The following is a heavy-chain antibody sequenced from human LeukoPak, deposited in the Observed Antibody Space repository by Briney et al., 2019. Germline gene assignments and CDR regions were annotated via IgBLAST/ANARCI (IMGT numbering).Heavy chain of an antibody. CDR3: ARATLSDYYFNY. J-gene: IGHJ4*02. V-gene: IGHV1-46*01. CDR2: INPSGGST. CDR1: GYTCTSYY. Sequence: ASVKVSCKASGYTCTSYYMHWVRQAPGQGLEWMGIINPSGGSTSYAQKFQGRVTMTRDTSTNTVYMELSSLRSEDTAVYFCARATLSDYYFNYWGQGTLVTVSS.